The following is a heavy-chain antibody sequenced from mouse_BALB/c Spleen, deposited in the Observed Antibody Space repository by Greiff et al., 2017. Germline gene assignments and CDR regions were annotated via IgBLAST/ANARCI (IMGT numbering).Heavy chain of an antibody. D-gene: IGHD2-4*01. CDR1: GFTFSSYA. CDR3: AIYYDYDGGFAY. V-gene: IGHV5-9-4*01. Sequence: EVQRVESGGGLVKPGGSLKLSCAASGFTFSSYAMSWVRQSPEKRLEWVAEISSGGSYTYYPDTVTGRFTISRDNAKNTLYLEMSSLRSEDTAMYYCAIYYDYDGGFAYWGQGTLVTVSA. J-gene: IGHJ3*01. CDR2: ISSGGSYT.